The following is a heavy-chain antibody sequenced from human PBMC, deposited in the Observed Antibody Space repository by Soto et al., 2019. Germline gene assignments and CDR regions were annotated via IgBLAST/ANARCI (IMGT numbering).Heavy chain of an antibody. J-gene: IGHJ3*02. D-gene: IGHD2-15*01. CDR1: GFTFSSYS. Sequence: GGSLRLSCAASGFTFSSYSMNWVRQAPGKGLEWVSYISSSSTIYYADSVKGRFTISRDNAKNSLYLQMNSLRAEDTAVYYCARALLHDAFDIWGQGTMVTVSS. CDR3: ARALLHDAFDI. V-gene: IGHV3-48*01. CDR2: ISSSSTI.